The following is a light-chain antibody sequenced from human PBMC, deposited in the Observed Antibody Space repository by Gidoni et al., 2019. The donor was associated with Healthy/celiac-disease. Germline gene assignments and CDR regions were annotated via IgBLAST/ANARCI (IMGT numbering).Light chain of an antibody. CDR1: QSVSSY. CDR3: QQRSNWRLT. J-gene: IGKJ4*01. V-gene: IGKV3-11*01. CDR2: DAS. Sequence: EIVLTQSPPTLSLSPGERAPLSCRASQSVSSYLAWYQQKPGQAPRLLIYDASNRATGIPARFSGSGSGTDFTLTISSLEPEDFAVYYCQQRSNWRLTFGGGTKVEIK.